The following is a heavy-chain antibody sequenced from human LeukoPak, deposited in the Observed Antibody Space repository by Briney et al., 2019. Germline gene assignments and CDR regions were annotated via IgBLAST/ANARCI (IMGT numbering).Heavy chain of an antibody. J-gene: IGHJ4*02. CDR2: IYYSGST. CDR3: ARINTMVRGVAPIDY. Sequence: SETLSLTCSVSGGSISSSGYSWGWIRQPPGKGLEWIGDIYYSGSTNYNSSLKSRVTISVDTSKNQFSLKLSSVTAADTAVYYCARINTMVRGVAPIDYWGQGTLVTVSS. D-gene: IGHD3-10*01. CDR1: GGSISSSGYS. V-gene: IGHV4-61*05.